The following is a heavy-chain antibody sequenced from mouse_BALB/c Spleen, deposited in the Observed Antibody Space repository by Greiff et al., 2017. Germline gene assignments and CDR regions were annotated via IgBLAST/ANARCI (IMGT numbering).Heavy chain of an antibody. CDR2: ISYSGST. CDR1: GDSITSGY. CDR3: ARYDYDGGVDAMDY. V-gene: IGHV3-8*02. D-gene: IGHD2-4*01. J-gene: IGHJ4*01. Sequence: EVKVIESGPSLVKPSQTLSLTCSVTGDSITSGYWNWIRKFPGNKLEYMGYISYSGSTYYNPSLKSRISITRDTSKNQYYLQLNSVTTEDTATYYCARYDYDGGVDAMDYWGQGTSVTVSS.